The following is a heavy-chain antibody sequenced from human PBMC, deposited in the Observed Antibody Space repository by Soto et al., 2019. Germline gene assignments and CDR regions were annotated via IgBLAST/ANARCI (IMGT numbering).Heavy chain of an antibody. J-gene: IGHJ6*02. D-gene: IGHD2-8*01. CDR2: IFHSGNT. V-gene: IGHV4-4*02. CDR3: ARRTWGMDV. CDR1: SGSIDTTNW. Sequence: QVQLQESGPGLVKPSGTLSVTCAVSSGSIDTTNWWSWVRQPPGKGLEWIGEIFHSGNTYYNPSLASRVTISVDTSKNQFSLNLRSVTSADTAVYYCARRTWGMDVWAQGTTVTVSS.